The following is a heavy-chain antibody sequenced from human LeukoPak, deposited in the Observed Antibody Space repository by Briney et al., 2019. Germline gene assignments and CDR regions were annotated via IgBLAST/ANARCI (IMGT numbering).Heavy chain of an antibody. CDR3: AKDPYDSSGYYFPGAFDI. V-gene: IGHV3-30*18. Sequence: GGSLRLSCAASGFTFSNYGMHWVRQAPGKGLEWVAVISYDGSNKYYADSVKGRFTISRDNSKNTLYLQMNSLRAEDTAVYYCAKDPYDSSGYYFPGAFDIWGQGTMVTVSS. CDR1: GFTFSNYG. D-gene: IGHD3-22*01. J-gene: IGHJ3*02. CDR2: ISYDGSNK.